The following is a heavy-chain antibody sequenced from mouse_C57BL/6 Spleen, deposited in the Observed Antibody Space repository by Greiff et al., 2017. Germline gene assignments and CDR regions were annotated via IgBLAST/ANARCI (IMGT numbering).Heavy chain of an antibody. CDR2: ISSGSSTI. CDR3: ASEGYGSSYEAWFAY. Sequence: VQVVESGGGLVKPGGSLKLSCAASGFTFSDYGMHWVRQAPEKGLEWVAYISSGSSTIYYADTVKGRFTISRDNAKNTLFLQMTSLRSEDTAMYYCASEGYGSSYEAWFAYWGQGTLVTVSA. D-gene: IGHD1-1*01. V-gene: IGHV5-17*01. J-gene: IGHJ3*01. CDR1: GFTFSDYG.